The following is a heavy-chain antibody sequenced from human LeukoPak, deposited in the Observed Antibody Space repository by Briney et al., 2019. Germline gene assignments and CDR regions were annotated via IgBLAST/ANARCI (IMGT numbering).Heavy chain of an antibody. D-gene: IGHD6-13*01. V-gene: IGHV3-21*01. CDR2: ISSAGTYI. Sequence: GGSLRLSCAASGFTFSIYAMSWVRQAPGKGLEWVSSISSAGTYIYYADSVKGRFTISRDNAKNSLYLQMNSLSAKDTAVYYCARAEATAGTDWYFDLWGRGTLVTASS. J-gene: IGHJ2*01. CDR3: ARAEATAGTDWYFDL. CDR1: GFTFSIYA.